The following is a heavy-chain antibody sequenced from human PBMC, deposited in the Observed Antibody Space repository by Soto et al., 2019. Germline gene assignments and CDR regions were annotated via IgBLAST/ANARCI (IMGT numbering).Heavy chain of an antibody. CDR2: TYYRTRWYY. J-gene: IGHJ6*03. D-gene: IGHD1-7*01. V-gene: IGHV6-1*01. CDR3: AGTTSHYWYYMDV. Sequence: SETLSLTCAVSGGSISSYYWSWIRQSPSRGLEWLGRTYYRTRWYYDYAVSVRSRITVNPDTSKNQFSLQLTSVTPEDTAVYYCAGTTSHYWYYMDVWGKGTTVTVSS. CDR1: GGSISSYY.